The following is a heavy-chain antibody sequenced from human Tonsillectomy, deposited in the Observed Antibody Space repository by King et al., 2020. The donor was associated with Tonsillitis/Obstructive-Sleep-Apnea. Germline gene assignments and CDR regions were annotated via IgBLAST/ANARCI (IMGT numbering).Heavy chain of an antibody. CDR2: IIPIFGTT. CDR3: AGDVGDYGNPYFDY. V-gene: IGHV1-69*12. Sequence: QLVQSGAEVKKPGSSVKVSCKASGDTFSSYAISWVRQAPGQGLEWMGGIIPIFGTTNYAQRFQGRVTNTADVSTRTAYMALGSLSTEDTAVYYCAGDVGDYGNPYFDYWGQGTLVTVSS. D-gene: IGHD4-17*01. CDR1: GDTFSSYA. J-gene: IGHJ4*02.